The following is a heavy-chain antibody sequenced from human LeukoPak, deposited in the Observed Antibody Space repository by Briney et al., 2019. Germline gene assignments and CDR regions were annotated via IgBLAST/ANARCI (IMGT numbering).Heavy chain of an antibody. D-gene: IGHD6-19*01. J-gene: IGHJ4*02. CDR2: IYYSGST. V-gene: IGHV4-39*07. Sequence: PSETLSLTCTVSGGSISSSSYYWGWIRQPPGKGLEWIGSIYYSGSTYYNPSLKSRVAISFDTSKTQFSLELRSVSAADTALYYCARDYRGTYSTGWFVWDYWGQGVLVTVSS. CDR3: ARDYRGTYSTGWFVWDY. CDR1: GGSISSSSYY.